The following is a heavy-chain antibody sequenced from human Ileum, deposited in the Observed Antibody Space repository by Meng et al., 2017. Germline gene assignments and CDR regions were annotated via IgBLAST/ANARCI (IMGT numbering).Heavy chain of an antibody. CDR1: GDNVPRSNTA. J-gene: IGHJ5*02. CDR3: ARGFWKSGFDS. D-gene: IGHD3-3*01. Sequence: VQFHHSGPRLVKPSQHLSLTCATSGDNVPRSNTAWNWIRQSPSRGLEWLGRTYYTSKWTNDYAVSVRSRIPLNADTSKSQSSLHLNSVTPEDTAVYYCARGFWKSGFDSWGQGTLVTVSS. V-gene: IGHV6-1*02. CDR2: TYYTSKWTN.